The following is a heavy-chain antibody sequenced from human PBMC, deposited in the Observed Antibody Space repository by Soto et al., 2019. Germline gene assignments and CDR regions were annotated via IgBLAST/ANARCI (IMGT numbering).Heavy chain of an antibody. CDR2: MNAGNGNR. Sequence: ASVKVSCKASGYTFTSYAMHWVRQAPGQRPEWRGWMNAGNGNRKYSQKFQGRVTITRDTSASTAYMELSSRRSEDTAVYYCANRSPKGYYYGMDVWGQGTTVTVSS. D-gene: IGHD3-10*01. CDR3: ANRSPKGYYYGMDV. CDR1: GYTFTSYA. J-gene: IGHJ6*02. V-gene: IGHV1-3*01.